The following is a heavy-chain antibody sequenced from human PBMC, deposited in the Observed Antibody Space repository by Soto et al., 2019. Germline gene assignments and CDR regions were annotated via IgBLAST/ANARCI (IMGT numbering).Heavy chain of an antibody. Sequence: QVQLQESGPGLVKPSGTLSLTCAVSGGSISSSNWWSWVRQPPGKGLAWIGEIYHSGSTNYNPSLKARVTTSVDKSKKQFSLKLSSVTAAATAVYYCARKGGSYEENWFDPWGQGTLVTVSS. CDR3: ARKGGSYEENWFDP. J-gene: IGHJ5*02. D-gene: IGHD1-26*01. CDR1: GGSISSSNW. V-gene: IGHV4-4*02. CDR2: IYHSGST.